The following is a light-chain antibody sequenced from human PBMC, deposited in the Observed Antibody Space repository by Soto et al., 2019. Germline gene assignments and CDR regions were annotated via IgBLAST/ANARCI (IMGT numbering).Light chain of an antibody. CDR3: QQYNSWPLT. CDR1: QSVSSNY. J-gene: IGKJ4*01. Sequence: VLTQSPGTLSLSPGERATLSFRASQSVSSNYLGWYQQKPGQAPRLLIYAASSRATGIPDRFTGSGSGTDFTLTISRLEPEDFAVYYCQQYNSWPLTFGGGTKVDIK. V-gene: IGKV3-20*01. CDR2: AAS.